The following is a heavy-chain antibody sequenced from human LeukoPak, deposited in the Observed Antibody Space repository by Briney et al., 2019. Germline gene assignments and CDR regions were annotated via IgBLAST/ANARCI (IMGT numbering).Heavy chain of an antibody. CDR1: GFTFSNAW. CDR3: ATDFYDST. J-gene: IGHJ5*02. V-gene: IGHV3-15*07. CDR2: IRSNSDGGTI. D-gene: IGHD3-22*01. Sequence: PGGSLRLSCATSGFTFSNAWMNWVRQAPGKGLEWVGRIRSNSDGGTIDYAAPVKGRFTLSRDDSKTTLYLQMNSLQTEDTAVYYCATDFYDSTWGQGTLVTISS.